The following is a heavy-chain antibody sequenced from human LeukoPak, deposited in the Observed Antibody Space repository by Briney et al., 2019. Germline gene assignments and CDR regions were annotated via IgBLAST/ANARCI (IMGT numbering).Heavy chain of an antibody. Sequence: SETLSLTCTVSGGSISSYYWSWIRQPPVKGLEWIGYIYYSGSTNYNPSLKSRVTISVDTSKNQFSLKLSSVTAADTAVYYCARMGLNSHDVFDIWGQGTMVTVSS. CDR1: GGSISSYY. J-gene: IGHJ3*02. V-gene: IGHV4-59*01. CDR2: IYYSGST. CDR3: ARMGLNSHDVFDI.